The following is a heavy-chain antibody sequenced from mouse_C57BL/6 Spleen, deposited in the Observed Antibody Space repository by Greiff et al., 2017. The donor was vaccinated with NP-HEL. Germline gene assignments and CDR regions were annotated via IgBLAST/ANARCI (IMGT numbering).Heavy chain of an antibody. CDR1: GYTFTSYW. V-gene: IGHV1-50*01. Sequence: QVQLQQPGAELVKPGASVKLSCKASGYTFTSYWMQWVKQRPGQGLEWIGEIDPSDSYTNYNQKFKGKATLTVDTSSSTAYMQLSSLTSEDSAVYYGARDWDVKFAYWGQGTLVTVSA. CDR2: IDPSDSYT. CDR3: ARDWDVKFAY. D-gene: IGHD4-1*01. J-gene: IGHJ3*01.